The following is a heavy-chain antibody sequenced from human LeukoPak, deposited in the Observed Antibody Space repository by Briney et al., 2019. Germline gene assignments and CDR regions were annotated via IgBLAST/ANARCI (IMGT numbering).Heavy chain of an antibody. V-gene: IGHV3-11*03. CDR1: GFTFSDYY. D-gene: IGHD5-18*01. Sequence: GGSLRLSCAASGFTFSDYYMSWIRQAPGKGLEWVSYISSSSRNTNYADSVKGRFSISRDNAKNSLYLQTNSLRAEDTAVYYCARLEYSYGYFIDYWGQGSLVTVSS. CDR3: ARLEYSYGYFIDY. CDR2: ISSSSRNT. J-gene: IGHJ4*02.